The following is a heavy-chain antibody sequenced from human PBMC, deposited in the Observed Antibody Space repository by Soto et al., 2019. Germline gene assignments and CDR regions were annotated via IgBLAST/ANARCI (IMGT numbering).Heavy chain of an antibody. Sequence: EVQLVESGGGLVQPGGSLRLSCAASGFTFSSYSMSWVRQAPGKGLQWVSYISSTSSTIYYADSVKGRFTISRDNAKNSLYLQMNSLRDEDTAVYYCARDGDGSTWTDFDYWGQGNLVTVSS. V-gene: IGHV3-48*02. CDR2: ISSTSSTI. CDR3: ARDGDGSTWTDFDY. D-gene: IGHD6-13*01. J-gene: IGHJ4*02. CDR1: GFTFSSYS.